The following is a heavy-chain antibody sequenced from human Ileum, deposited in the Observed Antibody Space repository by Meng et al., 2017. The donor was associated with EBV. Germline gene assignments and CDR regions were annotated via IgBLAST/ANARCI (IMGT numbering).Heavy chain of an antibody. CDR2: VYPRGDT. CDR1: CDSISSDIW. Sequence: QVPRPEAGQGRVTPSGTLSLTCAVSCDSISSDIWWSWVRQPPGKGLEWIGEVYPRGDTNYNPSLKSRVDISVDKSKNQFYLSLFSVTAADTAVYYCGRDQGRELINHWGQGTLVTVSS. CDR3: GRDQGRELINH. D-gene: IGHD1-7*01. J-gene: IGHJ4*02. V-gene: IGHV4-4*02.